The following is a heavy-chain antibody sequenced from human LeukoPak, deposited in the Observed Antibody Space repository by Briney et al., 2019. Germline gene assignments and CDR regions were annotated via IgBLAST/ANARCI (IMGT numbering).Heavy chain of an antibody. J-gene: IGHJ4*02. CDR2: IKQDGSEK. CDR1: GFTFRSYW. V-gene: IGHV3-7*01. Sequence: PGGSLRLSCAASGFTFRSYWMSWVRQAPGKGLEWVANIKQDGSEKYYVESVKGRFNISRDNAKKSLYLQMNSLRPEDTAVYYCARVGTMVRGLDCWGQGTLVTVSS. CDR3: ARVGTMVRGLDC. D-gene: IGHD3-10*01.